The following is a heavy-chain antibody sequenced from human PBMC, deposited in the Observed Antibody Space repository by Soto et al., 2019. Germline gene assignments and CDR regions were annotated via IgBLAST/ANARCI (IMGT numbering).Heavy chain of an antibody. Sequence: GGSLRLSCAASGFTFSSYSMNWVRQAPGKGLEWVSSISSSSSYIYYADSVKGRFTISRDNAKNSLYLQMNSLRAEDTAVYYCARGPTDVVVVAATRPIWGQGTMVTVSS. D-gene: IGHD2-15*01. CDR1: GFTFSSYS. V-gene: IGHV3-21*01. CDR2: ISSSSSYI. CDR3: ARGPTDVVVVAATRPI. J-gene: IGHJ3*02.